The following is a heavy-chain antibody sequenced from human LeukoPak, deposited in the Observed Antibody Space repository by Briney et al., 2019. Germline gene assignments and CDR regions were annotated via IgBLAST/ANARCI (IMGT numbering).Heavy chain of an antibody. D-gene: IGHD4-23*01. CDR2: INPSGGST. V-gene: IGHV1-46*01. CDR3: ARDNSVGTNAWWFDP. CDR1: GYTFTGYY. J-gene: IGHJ5*02. Sequence: GASVKVSCKASGYTFTGYYMHWVRQAPGQGLEWMGIINPSGGSTSYAQKFQGRVTMTRDMSTSTDYMELSSLRSEDTAVYYCARDNSVGTNAWWFDPWGQGTLVTVSS.